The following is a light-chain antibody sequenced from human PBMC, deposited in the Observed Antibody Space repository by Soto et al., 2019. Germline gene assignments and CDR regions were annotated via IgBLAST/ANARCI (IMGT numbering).Light chain of an antibody. CDR2: AAS. CDR1: QSISSY. V-gene: IGKV1-39*01. Sequence: DIQMTQSPYSLSASVGDRVTITCRASQSISSYLNWYQQKPGKAPKLLIYAASSLQSGVPLRFSGSGSGTDFTLTISSRQPEDFATYYCQQSYNSPLTFGGGTKVEIK. J-gene: IGKJ4*02. CDR3: QQSYNSPLT.